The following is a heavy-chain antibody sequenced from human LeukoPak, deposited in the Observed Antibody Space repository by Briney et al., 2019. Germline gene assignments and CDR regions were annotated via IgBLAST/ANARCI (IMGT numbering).Heavy chain of an antibody. CDR3: ARDKIVGATHFDY. J-gene: IGHJ4*02. D-gene: IGHD1-26*01. CDR2: ISSSSSYI. V-gene: IGHV3-21*01. CDR1: GFTFSNYN. Sequence: PGGSLRLSCAVSGFTFSNYNMNWVRQAPGKGLEWVSFISSSSSYIYYADSVKGRFTISRDNAKNSLYLQMNSLRAEDTAVYYCARDKIVGATHFDYWGQGTLVTVSS.